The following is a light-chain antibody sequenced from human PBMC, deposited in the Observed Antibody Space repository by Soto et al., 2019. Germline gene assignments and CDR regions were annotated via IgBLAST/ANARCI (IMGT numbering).Light chain of an antibody. Sequence: QPALTQPASVSGSPGQSITISCTGTSSDVGAYNLVSWYQHHPGKAPKLLISEVSNRPSGVSDRFSGSKSGNTASLAISGLQAEDEADYYCASLTTTSFVFGTGTKVTVL. CDR1: SSDVGAYNL. CDR2: EVS. J-gene: IGLJ1*01. V-gene: IGLV2-14*01. CDR3: ASLTTTSFV.